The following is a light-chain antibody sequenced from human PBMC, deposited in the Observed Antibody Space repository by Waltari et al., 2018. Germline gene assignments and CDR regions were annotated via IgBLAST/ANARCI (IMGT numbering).Light chain of an antibody. Sequence: EIVLTQSPATLSLSPGDTGTLSCRASQDISTDLAWYQHSPGQAPRLLMYDVFNRATGIPPRFSGSGSGTDFTLTISGLEPEDLAVYFCQQRSLWPRTFGPGTKVEI. J-gene: IGKJ1*01. V-gene: IGKV3-11*01. CDR2: DVF. CDR1: QDISTD. CDR3: QQRSLWPRT.